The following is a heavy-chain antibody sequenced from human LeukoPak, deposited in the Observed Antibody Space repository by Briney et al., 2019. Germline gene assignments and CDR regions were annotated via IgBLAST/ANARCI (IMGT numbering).Heavy chain of an antibody. CDR1: GYTFTRYY. Sequence: ASVKVSCKASGYTFTRYYMNWVRQAPGQGLEWMGIINPSGGSTNYAQNFQGRVTMTRDTSTNTVYMELSSLRSEDTAVYYCARDPGGSGYLDYWGQGTLVTVSS. D-gene: IGHD5-12*01. CDR2: INPSGGST. V-gene: IGHV1-46*01. J-gene: IGHJ4*02. CDR3: ARDPGGSGYLDY.